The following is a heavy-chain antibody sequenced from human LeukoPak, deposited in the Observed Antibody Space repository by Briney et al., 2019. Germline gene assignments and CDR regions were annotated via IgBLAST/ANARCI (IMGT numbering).Heavy chain of an antibody. J-gene: IGHJ4*02. CDR1: GFTFSSYA. Sequence: RSGGSLRLSCAASGFTFSSYAMSWVRQAPGKGLEWVSAISGSGGSTYYADSVKGRFTISRDNSKNTLYLQMNSLRAEDTAVYYCAKASSSGWYGLFDYWGQGTLVTVSS. D-gene: IGHD6-19*01. CDR3: AKASSSGWYGLFDY. V-gene: IGHV3-23*01. CDR2: ISGSGGST.